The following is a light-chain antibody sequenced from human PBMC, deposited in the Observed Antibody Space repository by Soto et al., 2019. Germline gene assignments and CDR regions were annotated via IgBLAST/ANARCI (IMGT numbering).Light chain of an antibody. Sequence: QSVLTQPASVSGSPGQSITISFTGTSSDVGSYNLVSWYQQHPGKAPKVMIYEVTKRPSGVSNRFSGSKSGNTASLTISGLQAEDEADYYCCSYASSSTFVFGGGTKLTVL. CDR2: EVT. CDR3: CSYASSSTFV. J-gene: IGLJ3*02. CDR1: SSDVGSYNL. V-gene: IGLV2-23*02.